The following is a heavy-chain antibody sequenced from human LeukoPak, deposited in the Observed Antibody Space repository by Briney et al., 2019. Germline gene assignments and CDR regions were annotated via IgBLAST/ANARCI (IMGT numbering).Heavy chain of an antibody. V-gene: IGHV4-38-2*02. J-gene: IGHJ4*02. D-gene: IGHD1-20*01. Sequence: SETLSLTCTVSGYSISSGYYWGWIRQPPGTGLEWIGSIYHSGSIYYNPSLKSRVTFSVDTSKSQFSLKLRAVTAADTAVYYCARTITGRVDYWGQGTLVTVSS. CDR2: IYHSGSI. CDR3: ARTITGRVDY. CDR1: GYSISSGYY.